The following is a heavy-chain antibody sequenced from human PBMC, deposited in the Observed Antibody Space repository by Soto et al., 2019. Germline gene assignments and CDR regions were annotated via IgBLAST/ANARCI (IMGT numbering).Heavy chain of an antibody. V-gene: IGHV5-10-1*01. D-gene: IGHD6-13*01. CDR2: IDPSDSYT. CDR1: GYRFTSFW. CDR3: ARLQAAAGDNDLTFDY. J-gene: IGHJ4*02. Sequence: GESKKISCKGSGYRFTSFWISWVRQLTGKGLEWMGRIDPSDSYTNYSPSFQGHVTISADKSISTAYLQWSSLKASDTAMYYCARLQAAAGDNDLTFDYWGQGTLVTSPQ.